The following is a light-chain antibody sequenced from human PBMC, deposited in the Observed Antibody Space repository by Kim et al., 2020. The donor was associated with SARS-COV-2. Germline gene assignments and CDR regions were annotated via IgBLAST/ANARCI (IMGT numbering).Light chain of an antibody. CDR3: NSRDSSGNLYV. V-gene: IGLV3-19*01. Sequence: SSELTQDPAVSVALGQTVSFTCQGDSLRTYYAGWYQQKPGQAPDLVIYGKNNRPSGIPDRFSGSSSGDTASLTITGAQAEYEADYYCNSRDSSGNLYVFG. CDR2: GKN. J-gene: IGLJ1*01. CDR1: SLRTYY.